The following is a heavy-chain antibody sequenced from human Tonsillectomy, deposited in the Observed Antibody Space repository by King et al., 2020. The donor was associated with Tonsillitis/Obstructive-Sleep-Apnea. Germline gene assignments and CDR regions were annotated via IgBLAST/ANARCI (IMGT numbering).Heavy chain of an antibody. CDR2: IYYTGIT. J-gene: IGHJ6*03. CDR1: GDSISSGGHY. Sequence: VQLQESGPRLVKPSQTLSLTCSVSGDSISSGGHYWSWIRQHPGKGLEWVGYIYYTGITYYNPSLKSPVTISVDTSKNQFSLKLTSVTAADTAVYYCARTTYYDFWNDYAVRGYIDVWGKGTTVIVSS. D-gene: IGHD3-3*01. CDR3: ARTTYYDFWNDYAVRGYIDV. V-gene: IGHV4-31*01.